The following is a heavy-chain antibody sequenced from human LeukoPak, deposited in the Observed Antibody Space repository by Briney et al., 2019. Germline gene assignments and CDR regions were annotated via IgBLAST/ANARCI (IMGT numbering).Heavy chain of an antibody. CDR2: IRYDGSIN. CDR1: GFTFRNYG. CDR3: ARDRATFQQFAFSPPLDY. Sequence: GGSLRLSCAASGFTFRNYGMHWVRQAPGRGLEWVAYIRYDGSINYHADSVTGRFTISRDTSKNTLYLQMNSLRTEDTAVYYCARDRATFQQFAFSPPLDYWGQGTLVTASS. V-gene: IGHV3-30*02. J-gene: IGHJ4*02. D-gene: IGHD6-6*01.